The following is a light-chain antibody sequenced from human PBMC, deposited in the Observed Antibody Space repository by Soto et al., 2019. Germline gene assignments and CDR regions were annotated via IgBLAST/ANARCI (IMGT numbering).Light chain of an antibody. CDR3: SSHTSGDTRV. V-gene: IGLV2-14*01. J-gene: IGLJ1*01. CDR1: SSDVGGYDY. CDR2: EVT. Sequence: QSALTKHASVSGSPGQSIALSCTCTSSDVGGYDYVSWYQQHPDKAPKLIIYEVTKRPSGVSNRFSGSKSGNTASLTISGLQPDDEADYYCSSHTSGDTRVFGSGTKVTVL.